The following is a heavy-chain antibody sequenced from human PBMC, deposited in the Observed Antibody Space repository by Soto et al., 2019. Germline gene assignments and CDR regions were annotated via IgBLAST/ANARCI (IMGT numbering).Heavy chain of an antibody. V-gene: IGHV1-69*12. CDR1: GGTCSSYA. Sequence: QVQLVQSGAEVKKPGSSVKVSCKASGGTCSSYAISWVRQAPGPGLEWMGGIIPIFGTANYAQKSQGRVTINADEYRSTAYMDLSSLSSEDTAVYYCAIELVGQLVKFSWFEPWGQGTLVTVSS. D-gene: IGHD6-6*01. CDR3: AIELVGQLVKFSWFEP. J-gene: IGHJ5*02. CDR2: IIPIFGTA.